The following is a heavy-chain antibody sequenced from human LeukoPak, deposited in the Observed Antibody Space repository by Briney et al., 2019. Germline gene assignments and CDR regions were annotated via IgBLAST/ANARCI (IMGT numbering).Heavy chain of an antibody. J-gene: IGHJ4*02. Sequence: GGSLRLSCAASGFTFSNYGMTWVRQAPGKGLEWVSAISGSGGSTYYADSVKGRFTISRDNAKNSLYLQMNSLRAEDTALYYCASAGLTYGSGSYFVYWGQGTLVTVSS. CDR2: ISGSGGST. V-gene: IGHV3-23*01. CDR1: GFTFSNYG. CDR3: ASAGLTYGSGSYFVY. D-gene: IGHD3-10*01.